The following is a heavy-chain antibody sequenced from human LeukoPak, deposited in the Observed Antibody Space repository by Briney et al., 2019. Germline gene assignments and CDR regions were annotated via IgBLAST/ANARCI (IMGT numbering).Heavy chain of an antibody. Sequence: ASVKVSSKASGYTFTSYDINWVRQATGQGLEWMGWMNPNSGNTGYAQKFQGRVTMTRNTSIGTAYMELSSLRSEDTAVYYCARFTASSGWPQLYGLDPWGQGTLVTVSS. CDR2: MNPNSGNT. CDR3: ARFTASSGWPQLYGLDP. CDR1: GYTFTSYD. V-gene: IGHV1-8*01. J-gene: IGHJ5*02. D-gene: IGHD6-19*01.